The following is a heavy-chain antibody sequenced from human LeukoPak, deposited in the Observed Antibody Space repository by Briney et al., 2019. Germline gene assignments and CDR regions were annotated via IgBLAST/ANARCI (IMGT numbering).Heavy chain of an antibody. D-gene: IGHD1-26*01. CDR2: ISGSGAST. CDR1: GFTLSTNA. J-gene: IGHJ4*02. Sequence: HAGGSLRLSCLTSGFTLSTNAMSWVRQAPGKGLEWISGISGSGASTYYADSVKGRFTISRDDSRNTLYLQMNSLRGDDTAVYYCAKDVGKWESLHFFDYWGQGILVTVSS. V-gene: IGHV3-23*01. CDR3: AKDVGKWESLHFFDY.